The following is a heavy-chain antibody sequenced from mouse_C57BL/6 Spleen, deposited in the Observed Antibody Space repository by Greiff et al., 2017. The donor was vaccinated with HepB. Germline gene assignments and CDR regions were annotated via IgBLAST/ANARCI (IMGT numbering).Heavy chain of an antibody. CDR3: TRDEELRRGFDY. V-gene: IGHV5-9-1*02. J-gene: IGHJ2*01. D-gene: IGHD2-4*01. CDR1: GFTFSSYA. CDR2: ISSGGDYI. Sequence: EVKLVESGEGLVKPGGSLKLSCAASGFTFSSYAMSWVRQTPEKRLEWVAYISSGGDYIYYADTVKGRFTISRDNARNTLYLQMSSLKSEDTAMYYCTRDEELRRGFDYWGQGTTLTVSS.